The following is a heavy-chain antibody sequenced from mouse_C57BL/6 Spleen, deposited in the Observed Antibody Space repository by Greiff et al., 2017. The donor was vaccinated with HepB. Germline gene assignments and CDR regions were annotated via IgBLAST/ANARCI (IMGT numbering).Heavy chain of an antibody. CDR1: GYTFTSYT. CDR3: ARKGFQTAQVFDY. Sequence: VQRVESGAELARPGASVKMSCKASGYTFTSYTMHWVKQRPGQGLEWIGYINPSSGYTKYNQKFKDKATLTADKSSSTAYMQLSSLTSEDSAVYYCARKGFQTAQVFDYWGQGTTLTVSS. V-gene: IGHV1-4*01. D-gene: IGHD3-2*02. CDR2: INPSSGYT. J-gene: IGHJ2*01.